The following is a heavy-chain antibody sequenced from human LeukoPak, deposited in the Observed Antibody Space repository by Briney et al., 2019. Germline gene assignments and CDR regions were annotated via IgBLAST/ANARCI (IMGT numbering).Heavy chain of an antibody. V-gene: IGHV5-51*01. Sequence: GESLKISCKGSGYSFTSYWIGWVRQMPGRGLEWMGIIYPGDSDTRNSPSFQGQVTISVDKSISTAYLQWSSLKASDTAMYYCARKWVDDAFDIWGQGTKVTVSS. CDR2: IYPGDSDT. J-gene: IGHJ3*02. CDR1: GYSFTSYW. D-gene: IGHD2-15*01. CDR3: ARKWVDDAFDI.